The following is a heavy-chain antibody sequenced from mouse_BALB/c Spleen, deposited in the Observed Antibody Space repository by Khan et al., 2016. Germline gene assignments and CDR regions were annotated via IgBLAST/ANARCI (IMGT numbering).Heavy chain of an antibody. V-gene: IGHV3-2*02. J-gene: IGHJ2*02. CDR3: ARYYDYDFGF. CDR1: GYSITSDYA. Sequence: EVQLQESGPGLVKPSQSLSLTCTVTGYSITSDYAWNWIRQFPGNKLEWMGYISYSGSTSYNPSLKSRISITRDTSKNQFFLQLNSVTTEDSATYYCARYYDYDFGFWGQGTSRPVSS. D-gene: IGHD2-4*01. CDR2: ISYSGST.